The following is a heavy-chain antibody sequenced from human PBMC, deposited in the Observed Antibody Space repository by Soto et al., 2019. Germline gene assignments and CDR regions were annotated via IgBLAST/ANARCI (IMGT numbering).Heavy chain of an antibody. CDR2: INSDGSST. Sequence: EVQLVESGGGLVQPGGSLRLSCAAPGFTFSSYWMHWVRQAPGKGLVWVSRINSDGSSTSYADSVKGRFTISRDNAKNTLYLQMNSLRAEDTAVYYCARVLYYDILTGSHYGMDVWGQGTTVTVCS. CDR3: ARVLYYDILTGSHYGMDV. V-gene: IGHV3-74*01. CDR1: GFTFSSYW. D-gene: IGHD3-9*01. J-gene: IGHJ6*02.